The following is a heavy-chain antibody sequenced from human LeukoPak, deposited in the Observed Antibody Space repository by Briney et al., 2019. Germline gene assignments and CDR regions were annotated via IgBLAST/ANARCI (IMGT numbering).Heavy chain of an antibody. Sequence: ASVKVSCKASGYTFTSYGISWVRQAPGQGLEWMGWISAYNGNTNYAQKFQARVTMTTDTSTSTAYMELRSLRSDDTAVYYCARSSHDFWSGYHNWFDPWGQGTLVTVSS. V-gene: IGHV1-18*01. D-gene: IGHD3-3*01. CDR2: ISAYNGNT. J-gene: IGHJ5*02. CDR1: GYTFTSYG. CDR3: ARSSHDFWSGYHNWFDP.